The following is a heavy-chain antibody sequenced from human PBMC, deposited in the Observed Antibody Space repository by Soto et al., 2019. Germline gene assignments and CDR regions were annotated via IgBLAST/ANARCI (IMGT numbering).Heavy chain of an antibody. D-gene: IGHD6-13*01. CDR3: ARVRGTAGERYFDY. V-gene: IGHV4-59*01. Sequence: KPSETLSLTCTVSGGSMIAYYWNWMRQPPGKGLQWIGYTYYSGSTTYNPSLKSRVTISVDSSKNQFSLKLDSVTPADTAVYYCARVRGTAGERYFDYWGPGTLVTVSS. J-gene: IGHJ4*02. CDR2: TYYSGST. CDR1: GGSMIAYY.